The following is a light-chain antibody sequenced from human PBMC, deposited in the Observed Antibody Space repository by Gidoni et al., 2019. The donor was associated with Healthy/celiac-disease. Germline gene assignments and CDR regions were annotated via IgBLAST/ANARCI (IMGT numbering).Light chain of an antibody. J-gene: IGKJ1*01. V-gene: IGKV1-5*03. CDR2: KAS. CDR1: QSISRW. Sequence: DIHMTQSPSTLSASVGDRVTITCRASQSISRWLAWYHQKPGKAPKLLIYKASSLESGVPSRFSGSGSGTEFTLTISSLQPDDFAYYYCQQYNSYWTFGQGTKVEIK. CDR3: QQYNSYWT.